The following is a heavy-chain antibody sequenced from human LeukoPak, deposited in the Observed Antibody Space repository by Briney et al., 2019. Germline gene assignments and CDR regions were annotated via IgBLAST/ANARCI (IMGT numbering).Heavy chain of an antibody. CDR1: GFTFSSYG. CDR3: ATLPYSGYDYYFDY. Sequence: QPGGSLRLSCAASGFTFSSYGIHWVRQAPGKGLEWVAFIRYDGSNKYYADSVKGRFTISRDNSKNTLYLQMNSLRAEDTAVYYCATLPYSGYDYYFDYWGQGTLVTVSS. D-gene: IGHD5-12*01. J-gene: IGHJ4*02. CDR2: IRYDGSNK. V-gene: IGHV3-30*02.